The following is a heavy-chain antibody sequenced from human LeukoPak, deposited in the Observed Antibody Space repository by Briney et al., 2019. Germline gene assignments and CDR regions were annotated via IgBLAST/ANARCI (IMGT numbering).Heavy chain of an antibody. Sequence: ASVKVSCKASGYAFTDYYVHWVRQAPGQGLEWMGWINPNSGGTNYAQKFQGWVTMTRDTSTNTAYMELRGLTSEDTAVYYCARNPPRTGDFNSWGQGALVTVSS. CDR2: INPNSGGT. D-gene: IGHD7-27*01. CDR1: GYAFTDYY. CDR3: ARNPPRTGDFNS. J-gene: IGHJ4*02. V-gene: IGHV1-2*04.